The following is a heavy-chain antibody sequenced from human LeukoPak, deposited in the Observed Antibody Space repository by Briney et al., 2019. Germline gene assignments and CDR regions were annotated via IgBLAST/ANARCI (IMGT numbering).Heavy chain of an antibody. Sequence: SVKVSCEASGGTFSSYAISWVRQAPGQGLEWMGGIIPIFGTANYAQKFQGRVTITTDESTSTAYMELSSLRSEDTAVYYCASQSIAVAVLFDYWGQGTLVTVSS. CDR3: ASQSIAVAVLFDY. D-gene: IGHD6-19*01. CDR1: GGTFSSYA. J-gene: IGHJ4*02. V-gene: IGHV1-69*05. CDR2: IIPIFGTA.